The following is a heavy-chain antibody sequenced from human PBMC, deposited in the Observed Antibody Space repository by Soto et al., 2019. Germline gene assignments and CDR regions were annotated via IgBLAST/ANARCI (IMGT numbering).Heavy chain of an antibody. CDR1: GYTFSSYG. V-gene: IGHV1-18*01. D-gene: IGHD2-2*01. Sequence: QVQLVQSGAEVKKPGTSVKVSCKASGYTFSSYGISWVRQAPGQGLEWMGWISAYNGNTNYAQKLQGRVTMTTDTSTSTAYMELRSLRSDDTAVYYCARRVVVPAAHWVGWFDPWGQGTLVTVSS. CDR3: ARRVVVPAAHWVGWFDP. J-gene: IGHJ5*02. CDR2: ISAYNGNT.